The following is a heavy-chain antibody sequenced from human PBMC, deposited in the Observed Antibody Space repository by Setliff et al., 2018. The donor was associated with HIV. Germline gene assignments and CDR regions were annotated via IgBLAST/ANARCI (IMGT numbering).Heavy chain of an antibody. CDR3: ARGVAAAGL. D-gene: IGHD6-13*01. CDR2: IHHSGNT. J-gene: IGHJ4*02. CDR1: GYSISSGHY. V-gene: IGHV4-38-2*01. Sequence: SETLSLTCAVSGYSISSGHYWGWIRQSPGKGLEWIASIHHSGNTYHNPSLKSRVTMSVDTSKNQVSLKLTSVTAADTAVYYCARGVAAAGLWGQGTLVTVSS.